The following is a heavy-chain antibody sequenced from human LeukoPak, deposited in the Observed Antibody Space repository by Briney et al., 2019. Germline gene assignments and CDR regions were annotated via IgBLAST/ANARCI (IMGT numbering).Heavy chain of an antibody. V-gene: IGHV4-39*02. J-gene: IGHJ6*03. CDR1: GGSISSTNSY. CDR2: IDSSGTS. D-gene: IGHD4/OR15-4a*01. Sequence: PSETLSLTCTVSGGSISSTNSYWGWIRQPPEKGLEWIGNIDSSGTSHYSPVLKSRVTISLDTSKSHFSLRLTSVTAADTAVCYCARLIDYGGFYFYYYMDVWGKGTSVTVSS. CDR3: ARLIDYGGFYFYYYMDV.